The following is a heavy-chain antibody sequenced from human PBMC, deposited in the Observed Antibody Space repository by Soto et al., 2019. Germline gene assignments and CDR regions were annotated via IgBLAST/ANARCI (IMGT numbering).Heavy chain of an antibody. CDR2: IYSDGRT. CDR1: GFSVSSNY. Sequence: GGSLRLSCAASGFSVSSNYMSWVRQAPGKGLEWVSVIYSDGRTRYADSVKGRFTISRDNSRNTLYLQMDSVRVEDTAIYYCARDEPCIEAWGALDIRGQGTTVTVSS. J-gene: IGHJ3*02. V-gene: IGHV3-66*01. CDR3: ARDEPCIEAWGALDI. D-gene: IGHD6-13*01.